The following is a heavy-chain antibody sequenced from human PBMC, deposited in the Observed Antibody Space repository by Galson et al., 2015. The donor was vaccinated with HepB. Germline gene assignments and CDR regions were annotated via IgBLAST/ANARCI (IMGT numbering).Heavy chain of an antibody. CDR1: GFSFSSYA. CDR3: ATGDYSSGWSIFDY. J-gene: IGHJ4*02. V-gene: IGHV3-23*01. CDR2: ISGSGYST. Sequence: SLRLSCAASGFSFSSYAMTWVRQAPGRGLEWVSSISGSGYSTHYVDSVKGRFTISRDNSKNTLYLQMNSLRAEDTAVYYCATGDYSSGWSIFDYWGQGNLVTVSS. D-gene: IGHD6-19*01.